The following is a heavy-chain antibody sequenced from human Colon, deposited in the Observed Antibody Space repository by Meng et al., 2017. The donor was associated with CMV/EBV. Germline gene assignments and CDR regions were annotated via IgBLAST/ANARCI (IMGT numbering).Heavy chain of an antibody. CDR3: ARDRNWIFDY. D-gene: IGHD1-1*01. J-gene: IGHJ4*02. CDR1: GFTFSDYY. V-gene: IGHV3-11*04. Sequence: GESLKISCAASGFTFSDYYMSWIRQAPGKGLEWVSYISSSGSTIYYADSVKGRFTISRDNAKNSLYLQMNSLRAEDTAVYYCARDRNWIFDYWGRGTLVTVSS. CDR2: ISSSGSTI.